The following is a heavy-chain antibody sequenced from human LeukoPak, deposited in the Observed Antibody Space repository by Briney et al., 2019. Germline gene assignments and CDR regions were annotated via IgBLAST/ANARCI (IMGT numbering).Heavy chain of an antibody. CDR3: ARRGDGYGSPLDY. D-gene: IGHD5-18*01. J-gene: IGHJ4*02. V-gene: IGHV3-66*04. Sequence: GGSLRLSCAVSGFTVSGNYMNWVRQAPGKGLEWVSMISSGGTTYYADSVKGRLTISRDNSKNTLNLQMNSLRAEDTAVYYCARRGDGYGSPLDYWGQGTLVTVSS. CDR2: ISSGGTT. CDR1: GFTVSGNY.